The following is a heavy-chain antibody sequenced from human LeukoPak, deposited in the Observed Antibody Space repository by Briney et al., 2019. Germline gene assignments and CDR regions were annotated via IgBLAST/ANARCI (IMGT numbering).Heavy chain of an antibody. Sequence: SETLSLTCTVSGGSISSSSYYWGGIRQPPGKGLEWIGSIYYSGSTYYNPSLKSRVTISVDTSKNQFSLKLSSVTAADTAVYYCARDLGVGATAYWGQGTLVTVSS. D-gene: IGHD1-26*01. V-gene: IGHV4-39*07. CDR3: ARDLGVGATAY. CDR2: IYYSGST. J-gene: IGHJ4*02. CDR1: GGSISSSSYY.